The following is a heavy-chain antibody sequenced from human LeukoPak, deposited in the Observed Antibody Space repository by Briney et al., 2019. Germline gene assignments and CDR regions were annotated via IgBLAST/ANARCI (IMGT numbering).Heavy chain of an antibody. CDR1: GFTFSIYG. Sequence: PGRSLRLSCAASGFTFSIYGMLWVRQAPGKGLEWVAVIRNDGGNKYYADSVKGRFTISRDNSKNTLNLQMNSLRTEDTAVYYCAKPRDIDSWAFDVWGQGTMVTVS. V-gene: IGHV3-33*06. J-gene: IGHJ3*01. D-gene: IGHD2-15*01. CDR3: AKPRDIDSWAFDV. CDR2: IRNDGGNK.